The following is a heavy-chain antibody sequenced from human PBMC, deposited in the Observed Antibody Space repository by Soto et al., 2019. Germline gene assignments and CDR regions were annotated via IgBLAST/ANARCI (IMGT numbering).Heavy chain of an antibody. CDR2: ISGNGGST. V-gene: IGHV3-23*01. D-gene: IGHD3-22*01. CDR3: AKNSGYDYYDSNGIDQ. J-gene: IGHJ4*02. CDR1: GFTFSSYA. Sequence: PGGSLRLSCAASGFTFSSYAMTWVRRAPGKGLEWVSAISGNGGSTYYADSLKGRFTISRDTSKNTLYLQMNSLRAEDTAEYYCAKNSGYDYYDSNGIDQWGQGTLVTVSS.